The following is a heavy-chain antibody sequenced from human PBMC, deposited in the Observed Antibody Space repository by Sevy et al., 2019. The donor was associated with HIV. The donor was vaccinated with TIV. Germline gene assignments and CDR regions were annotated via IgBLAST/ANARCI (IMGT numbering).Heavy chain of an antibody. CDR3: ARQGGYSYGTPFDY. V-gene: IGHV4-59*08. CDR1: GASITTYY. J-gene: IGHJ4*02. Sequence: SETLSLTCTVSGASITTYYWSWIRQPPGRRLEWIGYIYYSGSTNYNPSLKSRVTMSLDTSKNQLSLRLTSVTAADTAVYYCARQGGYSYGTPFDYWGPGTPVTVSS. CDR2: IYYSGST. D-gene: IGHD5-18*01.